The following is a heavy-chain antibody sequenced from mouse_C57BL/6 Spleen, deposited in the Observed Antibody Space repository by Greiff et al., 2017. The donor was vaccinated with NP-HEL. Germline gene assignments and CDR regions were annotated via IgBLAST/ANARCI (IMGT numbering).Heavy chain of an antibody. J-gene: IGHJ2*01. CDR2: IYPRDGST. D-gene: IGHD1-1*01. V-gene: IGHV1-85*01. Sequence: VQLQESGPELVKPGASVKLSCKASGYTFTSYDINWVKQRPGQGLEWIGWIYPRDGSTKYNEKFKGKATLTVDTSSSTAYMELHSLTSEDSAVYSCATTTGVAPYYFDDWGKGTTLTVAS. CDR3: ATTTGVAPYYFDD. CDR1: GYTFTSYD.